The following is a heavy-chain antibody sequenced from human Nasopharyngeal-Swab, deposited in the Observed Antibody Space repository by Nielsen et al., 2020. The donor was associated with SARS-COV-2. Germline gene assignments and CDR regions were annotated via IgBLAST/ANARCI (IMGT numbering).Heavy chain of an antibody. CDR1: GFTVRHYG. CDR2: ISYDGSNK. CDR3: AKERFYSGSGKYPRDFDY. J-gene: IGHJ4*02. Sequence: EGALCLVSGVAGFTVRHYGMHWVRQAPGTGLEWVAIISYDGSNKYHADSVKGRFTISKDNSKNTLYLQMSSLRADDTAVYYCAKERFYSGSGKYPRDFDYWGQGTLVTVSS. D-gene: IGHD3-10*01. V-gene: IGHV3-30*02.